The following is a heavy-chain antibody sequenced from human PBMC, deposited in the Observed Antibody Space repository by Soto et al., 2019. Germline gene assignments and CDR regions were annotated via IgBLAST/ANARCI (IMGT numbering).Heavy chain of an antibody. CDR1: GGSISSSSYY. V-gene: IGHV4-39*01. Sequence: PSETLSLTCTVSGGSISSSSYYWGWIRQPPGKGLEWIGSIYYSGSTYYNPSLKSRVTISVDTSKNQFSLKLSSVIAADTAVYYCARHGAVAGSRWFDPWGQGTLVTVSS. D-gene: IGHD6-19*01. J-gene: IGHJ5*02. CDR3: ARHGAVAGSRWFDP. CDR2: IYYSGST.